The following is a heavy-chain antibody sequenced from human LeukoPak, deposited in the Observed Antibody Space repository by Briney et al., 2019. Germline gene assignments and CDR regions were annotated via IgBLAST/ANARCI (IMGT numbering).Heavy chain of an antibody. V-gene: IGHV4-34*01. J-gene: IGHJ6*04. D-gene: IGHD3-3*01. Sequence: SETLSLTCAVYGGSFSGYYWSWIRQPPGKGLEWIGEINHSGSTNYSPSLKSRVTISVDTSKNQFSLKLSSVTAADTAVYYCARGLLRPHHYYYYYGMDVWGKGTTVTVSS. CDR2: INHSGST. CDR3: ARGLLRPHHYYYYYGMDV. CDR1: GGSFSGYY.